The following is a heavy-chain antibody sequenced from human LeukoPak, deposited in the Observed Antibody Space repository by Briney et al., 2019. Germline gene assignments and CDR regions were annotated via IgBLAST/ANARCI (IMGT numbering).Heavy chain of an antibody. D-gene: IGHD6-13*01. CDR1: GYTFTGYY. V-gene: IGHV1-2*02. Sequence: ASVKVSCKASGYTFTGYYMHWVRQAPGQRLEWMGWINPNSGGTNYPQNFQGRVTMTTDTSINAAYMELSRLISDDTAVYYCARGSTNSWYPAFDYWGQGTLVTVSS. CDR2: INPNSGGT. CDR3: ARGSTNSWYPAFDY. J-gene: IGHJ4*02.